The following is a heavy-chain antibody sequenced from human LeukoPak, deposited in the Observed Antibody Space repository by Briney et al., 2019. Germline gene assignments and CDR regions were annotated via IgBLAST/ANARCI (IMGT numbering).Heavy chain of an antibody. D-gene: IGHD3-16*01. J-gene: IGHJ4*02. CDR1: GFTFSSYE. CDR3: AKDQRLGELQYTNPPFDY. CDR2: ISSSGSTI. Sequence: GGSPRLSCAASGFTFSSYEMNWVRQAPGKGLEWVSYISSSGSTIYYADSVKGRLTISRDNSKNTLYLQMNRLRAEDTAVYYCAKDQRLGELQYTNPPFDYWGQGTLVTVSS. V-gene: IGHV3-48*03.